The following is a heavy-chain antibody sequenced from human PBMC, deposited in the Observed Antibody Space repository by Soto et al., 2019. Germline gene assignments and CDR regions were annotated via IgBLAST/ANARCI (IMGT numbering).Heavy chain of an antibody. D-gene: IGHD3-10*01. Sequence: GGSLRLSCAASGFTFSDHYMSWIRQAPGKGLEWVSYISSSGTSTNYADSVKGRFTISRDNAKNSLHLQMNSLRVEDTAVYYCATVVRGNWGQGTLVTVSS. CDR1: GFTFSDHY. CDR3: ATVVRGN. J-gene: IGHJ4*02. CDR2: ISSSGTST. V-gene: IGHV3-11*06.